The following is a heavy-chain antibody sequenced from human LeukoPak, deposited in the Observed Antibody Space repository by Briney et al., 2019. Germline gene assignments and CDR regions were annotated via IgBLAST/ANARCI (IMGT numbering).Heavy chain of an antibody. D-gene: IGHD2-15*01. J-gene: IGHJ4*02. CDR3: AREGYCSGGSRYYFDY. V-gene: IGHV1-46*01. CDR2: INPSGGST. Sequence: ASVKVSCKASGYTFTSYYMHWVRQAPGQGLEWMGIINPSGGSTSYAQKFQGRVTMTRDTSTSTVYMELSSLRSEDTAVYYCAREGYCSGGSRYYFDYWGQGTLVTVSS. CDR1: GYTFTSYY.